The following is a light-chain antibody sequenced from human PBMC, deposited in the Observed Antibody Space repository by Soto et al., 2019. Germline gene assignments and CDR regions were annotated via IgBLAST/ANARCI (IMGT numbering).Light chain of an antibody. CDR2: DVN. CDR1: NTDLGVYGY. J-gene: IGLJ1*01. Sequence: QSVLAQPASVSGSFGQSITISCSGPNTDLGVYGYVSWYQHQPGKAPKLSIYDVNNRPSGISDRFSGSKSGDTASLTISGLQAEDEADYFCFSKISGFVYGFGTGTKVTVL. CDR3: FSKISGFVYG. V-gene: IGLV2-14*01.